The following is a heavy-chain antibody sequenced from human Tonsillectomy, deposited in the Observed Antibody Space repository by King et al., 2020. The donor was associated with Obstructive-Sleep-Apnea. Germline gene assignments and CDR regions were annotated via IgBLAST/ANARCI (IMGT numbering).Heavy chain of an antibody. CDR2: IIPILGIA. CDR3: ARDPVAGGGDY. CDR1: GGTFSSYA. V-gene: IGHV1-69*04. J-gene: IGHJ4*02. Sequence: QLVQSGAEVKKPGSSVKVSCKASGGTFSSYAISWVRQAPGQGLEWMGRIIPILGIANYAQKVQGRVTITADKSTSTAYMELSSLRSEDTAVYYCARDPVAGGGDYWGQGTLVTVSS. D-gene: IGHD3-16*01.